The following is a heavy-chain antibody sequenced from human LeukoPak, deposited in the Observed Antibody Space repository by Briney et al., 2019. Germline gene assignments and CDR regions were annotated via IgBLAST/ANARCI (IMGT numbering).Heavy chain of an antibody. CDR3: ARGRWLQFPLDY. Sequence: SETLSLTCTVSGGSISSYYWSWIRQPPGKGLEWIGYIYYSGSTNYNPSLKSRVTISVDTSKNQFSLKLSSVTAADTAVYYCARGRWLQFPLDYWGQGTLVTVSS. V-gene: IGHV4-59*01. D-gene: IGHD5-24*01. J-gene: IGHJ4*02. CDR1: GGSISSYY. CDR2: IYYSGST.